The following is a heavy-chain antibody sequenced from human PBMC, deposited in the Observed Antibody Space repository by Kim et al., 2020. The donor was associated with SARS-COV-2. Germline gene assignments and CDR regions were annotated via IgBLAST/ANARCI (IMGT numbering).Heavy chain of an antibody. Sequence: SETLSLTCTVSGGSINRSSYYWGWIRQPPGRGLEWIGSVYYSGSTYYNPSLKSRVTMSVDTYKNQFSLKLSSVTAADTAVYYCARHGGTIFGADYGMDV. D-gene: IGHD3-3*01. V-gene: IGHV4-39*01. CDR2: VYYSGST. J-gene: IGHJ6*01. CDR1: GGSINRSSYY. CDR3: ARHGGTIFGADYGMDV.